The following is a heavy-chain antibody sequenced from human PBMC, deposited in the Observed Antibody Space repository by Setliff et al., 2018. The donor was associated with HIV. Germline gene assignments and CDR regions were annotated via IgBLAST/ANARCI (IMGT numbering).Heavy chain of an antibody. CDR2: IYYSGST. CDR3: ASSNNFWSGLDY. J-gene: IGHJ4*02. V-gene: IGHV4-59*11. Sequence: SETLSLTCTVSGGSISSHYWSWIRQPPGKGLEWIGYIYYSGSTNYNPSLKSRVTISVDTSKNQFSLKLSSVTAADTAVYYCASSNNFWSGLDYWGQGTLVTV. D-gene: IGHD3-3*01. CDR1: GGSISSHY.